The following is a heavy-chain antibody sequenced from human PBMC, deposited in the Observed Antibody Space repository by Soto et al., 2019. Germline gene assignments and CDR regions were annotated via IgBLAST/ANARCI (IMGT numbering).Heavy chain of an antibody. Sequence: SETLSLTCTVSSGSISSYNWNWVRQPPGKGLEWIGFINYSGSTHYNPSLKSRVTISLDTSKNQFSLKLNSVTAADTAVYYCERENYYALDYWGPGTLVTVSS. CDR2: INYSGST. V-gene: IGHV4-59*01. CDR1: SGSISSYN. D-gene: IGHD3-10*01. CDR3: ERENYYALDY. J-gene: IGHJ4*02.